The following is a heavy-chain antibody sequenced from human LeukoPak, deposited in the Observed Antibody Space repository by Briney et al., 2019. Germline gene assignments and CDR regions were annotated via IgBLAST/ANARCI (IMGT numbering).Heavy chain of an antibody. Sequence: SETLSLTCTVSSGSITSYYWSWIRQPPGKALEWIGFIHYSGSTNYNPSLKSRVTISVDTSKNQFSLKVSSVTAADTAVYYCASPKGLRGTWDFWGRGTLVTVSS. CDR2: IHYSGST. CDR3: ASPKGLRGTWDF. D-gene: IGHD6-25*01. J-gene: IGHJ4*02. V-gene: IGHV4-59*01. CDR1: SGSITSYY.